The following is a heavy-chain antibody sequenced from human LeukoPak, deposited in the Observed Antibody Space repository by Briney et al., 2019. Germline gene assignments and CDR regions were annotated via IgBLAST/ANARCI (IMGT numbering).Heavy chain of an antibody. CDR2: INPSGDTI. CDR3: ARERSSGTYPYDY. CDR1: GFTFSDYH. Sequence: PGGSLRLSCAASGFTFSDYHMSWVRQAPGKGLEWLSNINPSGDTIYDADSVKGRFTISRDNARSSLYLQMNSLRADDTAVYYCARERSSGTYPYDYWGQGTLVTVSS. V-gene: IGHV3-11*01. D-gene: IGHD3-10*01. J-gene: IGHJ4*02.